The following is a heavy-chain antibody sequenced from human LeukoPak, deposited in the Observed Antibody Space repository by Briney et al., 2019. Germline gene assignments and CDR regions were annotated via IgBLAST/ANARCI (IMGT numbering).Heavy chain of an antibody. D-gene: IGHD3-22*01. Sequence: GESLKISCKGSGYSFTSYWIGWVRQMPGKGLEWMGIIYPGDSDTRYSPSFQGQVTISADKSISTAYLQWSSLKASDTAMYYCARHPAGYYYDSSGYYLDYWGHGTLVTVSS. CDR1: GYSFTSYW. CDR2: IYPGDSDT. V-gene: IGHV5-51*01. CDR3: ARHPAGYYYDSSGYYLDY. J-gene: IGHJ4*01.